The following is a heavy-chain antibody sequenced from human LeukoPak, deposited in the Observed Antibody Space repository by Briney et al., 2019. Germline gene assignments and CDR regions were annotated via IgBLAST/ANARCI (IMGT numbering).Heavy chain of an antibody. CDR1: GFTFSSYG. D-gene: IGHD5-18*01. Sequence: PVRSLRLSCAASGFTFSSYGMHWVRQAPGKGLEWVAVIWYDGSNKYYAHSVKGRFTISRDNSKNTLYLQMNSLRAEDTAVYYCAKIEAPGNSYGLGSYWGQGTLVTVSS. V-gene: IGHV3-30*18. J-gene: IGHJ4*02. CDR2: IWYDGSNK. CDR3: AKIEAPGNSYGLGSY.